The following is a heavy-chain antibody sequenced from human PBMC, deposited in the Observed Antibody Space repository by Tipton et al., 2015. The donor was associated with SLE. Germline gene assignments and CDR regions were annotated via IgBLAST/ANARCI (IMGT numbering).Heavy chain of an antibody. V-gene: IGHV4-59*11. J-gene: IGHJ4*02. CDR3: AYRTGSRAFDY. Sequence: LSLTCTVSGGSISSHYWSWVRQPPGKGLEWIGYFYYSGSTNFNPSLKSRVTISVDTSKNQFSLKLSSVTAAGTAVYYCAYRTGSRAFDYWGQGNMVTVSS. CDR2: FYYSGST. CDR1: GGSISSHY. D-gene: IGHD1-26*01.